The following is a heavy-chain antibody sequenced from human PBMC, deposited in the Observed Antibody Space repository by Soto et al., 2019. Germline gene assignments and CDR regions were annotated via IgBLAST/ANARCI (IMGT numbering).Heavy chain of an antibody. V-gene: IGHV3-30*03. D-gene: IGHD3-22*01. Sequence: QVQLVESGGGVVQPGMSLRLSCAASGFTFSSYGMHWVREAPGKGLEWGAVISYDGSNKYYADSVKCRFTISRDNYMNTLYLQMISLRAEDTAVYYCARDYYDSSCYFDYWGQGTLVNVFS. CDR1: GFTFSSYG. CDR2: ISYDGSNK. J-gene: IGHJ4*02. CDR3: ARDYYDSSCYFDY.